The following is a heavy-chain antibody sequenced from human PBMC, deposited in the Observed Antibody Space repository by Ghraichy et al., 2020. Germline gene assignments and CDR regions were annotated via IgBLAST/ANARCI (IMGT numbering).Heavy chain of an antibody. D-gene: IGHD6-13*01. CDR3: TRGLVPRSSWYSFESYYYYGMDV. V-gene: IGHV3-49*03. CDR1: GFTFGDYA. Sequence: GGSLRLSCTASGFTFGDYAMSWFRQAPGKGLEWVGFIRSKAYGGTTEYAASVKGRFTISRDDSKSIAYLQMNSLKTEDTAVYYCTRGLVPRSSWYSFESYYYYGMDVWGQGTTVTVSS. J-gene: IGHJ6*02. CDR2: IRSKAYGGTT.